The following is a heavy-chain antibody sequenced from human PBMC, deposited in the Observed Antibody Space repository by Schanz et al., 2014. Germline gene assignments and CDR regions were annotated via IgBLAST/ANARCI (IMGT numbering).Heavy chain of an antibody. CDR2: IDRDGGHT. CDR1: GFSFDDYT. V-gene: IGHV3-43*01. J-gene: IGHJ6*02. Sequence: VQLVESGGVVAQPGGSLRLSCAASGFSFDDYTMHWVRQAPGKGLEWVSLIDRDGGHTYYADSVKGRFTISRDNSKNSRYLQMNSLRTEDTALYYCAKDSRGSSFDMDVWGQGTTVTVSS. CDR3: AKDSRGSSFDMDV. D-gene: IGHD1-26*01.